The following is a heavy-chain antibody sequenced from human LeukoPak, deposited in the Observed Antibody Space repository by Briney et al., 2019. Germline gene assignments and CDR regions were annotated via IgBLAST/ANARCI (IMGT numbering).Heavy chain of an antibody. J-gene: IGHJ2*01. CDR3: AREYSSGWYERYFDL. Sequence: SSETLSLTCTVSGGSITSRSYYWGWIRQHPGKGLEWIGYIYYSGSTYYNPSLKSRVTISVDTSKNQFSLKLSSVTAADTAVYYCAREYSSGWYERYFDLWGRGTLVTVSS. V-gene: IGHV4-31*03. CDR1: GGSITSRSYY. CDR2: IYYSGST. D-gene: IGHD6-19*01.